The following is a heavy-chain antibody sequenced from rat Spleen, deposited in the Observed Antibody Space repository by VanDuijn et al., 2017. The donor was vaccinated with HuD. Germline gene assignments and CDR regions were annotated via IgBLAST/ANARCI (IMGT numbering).Heavy chain of an antibody. CDR1: GFTFSNYG. CDR2: ISHDGSGT. Sequence: EVQLVESGGGLVQPGRSLKLSCAASGFTFSNYGMAWVRQAPTKGLEWVATISHDGSGTDYRDSVKGRFTISRDNAKSTPYLKMNRLRSEDSATYYCTGGGIPWYLDFWGPGTMVTVSS. V-gene: IGHV5-29*01. J-gene: IGHJ1*01. CDR3: TGGGIPWYLDF. D-gene: IGHD2-2*01.